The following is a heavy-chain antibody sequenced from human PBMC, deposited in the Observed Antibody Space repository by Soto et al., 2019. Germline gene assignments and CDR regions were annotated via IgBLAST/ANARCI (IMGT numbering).Heavy chain of an antibody. J-gene: IGHJ4*02. CDR1: GFTFSSYW. D-gene: IGHD2-2*01. CDR2: IKQDGSEK. Sequence: GGSLRLSFAASGFTFSSYWMSWVRQAPGKGLEWVANIKQDGSEKYYVDPVKGRFTISRDNAKNSLFLQMNGLRAEDTAVYYCARDWDIVVVPAAPLNYDFWRGTTYFDYWGQGTLVTVSS. CDR3: ARDWDIVVVPAAPLNYDFWRGTTYFDY. V-gene: IGHV3-7*01.